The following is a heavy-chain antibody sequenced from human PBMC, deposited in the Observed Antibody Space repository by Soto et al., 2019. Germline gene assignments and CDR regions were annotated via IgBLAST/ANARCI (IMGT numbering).Heavy chain of an antibody. V-gene: IGHV3-23*01. CDR3: AKDQGIASRPRWFDH. Sequence: EVQLLESGGGLVQPGGSLRLSCAASGFTFSNYAMSWVRRAPGKGLEWVSGISGSGATTYYADSVKGRFTISRDNSKNTLSLQMNSLRAEDTAVYYCAKDQGIASRPRWFDHWGQGTLVTVSS. CDR1: GFTFSNYA. D-gene: IGHD6-6*01. CDR2: ISGSGATT. J-gene: IGHJ5*02.